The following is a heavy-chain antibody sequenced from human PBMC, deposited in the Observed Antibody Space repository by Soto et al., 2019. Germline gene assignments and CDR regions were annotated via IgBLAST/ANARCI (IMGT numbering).Heavy chain of an antibody. CDR3: ARGRKGSGWYGGTY. V-gene: IGHV1-8*01. J-gene: IGHJ4*02. Sequence: QVQLVQSGAEVKKPGASVKVSCKASGYTFTSYDINWVRQATGQGLEWMGWMNPNSGNTGYAQKFQGRATMTRNTXXSTAYRELSSLSSEDTAVYYCARGRKGSGWYGGTYWGQGTLVTVSS. CDR2: MNPNSGNT. CDR1: GYTFTSYD. D-gene: IGHD6-19*01.